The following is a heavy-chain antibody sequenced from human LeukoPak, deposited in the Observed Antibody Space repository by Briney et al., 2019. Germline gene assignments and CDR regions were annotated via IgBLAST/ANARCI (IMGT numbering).Heavy chain of an antibody. D-gene: IGHD5-24*01. CDR1: GYTFTSYG. J-gene: IGHJ4*02. V-gene: IGHV1-2*02. CDR3: ARVVVRDANNYKDY. CDR2: VNPTSGGT. Sequence: ASVKVSCTASGYTFTSYGISWVRQAPGQGLEWMGWVNPTSGGTNYAQKFQGRVTMTRDTSISTAYMELSRLRSDDTAVYYCARVVVRDANNYKDYWGQGTLVTVSS.